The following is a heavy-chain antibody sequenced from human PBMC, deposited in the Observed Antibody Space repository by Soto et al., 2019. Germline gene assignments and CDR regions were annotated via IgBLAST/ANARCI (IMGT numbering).Heavy chain of an antibody. J-gene: IGHJ4*02. CDR1: GFTFSSYG. CDR2: IWYDGSNK. Sequence: QVQLVESGGGVVQPGRSLRLSCAASGFTFSSYGMHWVRQAPGKGLEWVADIWYDGSNKYYADSVKGRFTISRDNSKNTLYLQMNSLRAEDTAVCYCARGAFGSSWYYFDYWGQGTLVTVSS. CDR3: ARGAFGSSWYYFDY. V-gene: IGHV3-33*01. D-gene: IGHD6-13*01.